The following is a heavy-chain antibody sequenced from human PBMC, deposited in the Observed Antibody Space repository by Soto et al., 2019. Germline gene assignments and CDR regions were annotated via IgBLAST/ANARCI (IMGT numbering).Heavy chain of an antibody. CDR1: GFSLSTSGVG. D-gene: IGHD2-2*01. Sequence: QITLKESGPTLVKPTQTLTLTCTFSGFSLSTSGVGVGWIRQPPGKALEWLALIYWDVDKRYSPSLKSRLTITKDTSKNQVVLTMTNMDPVDTATYYCAHSKYQLLPTLSFGYWGQGTLVTVSS. J-gene: IGHJ4*02. V-gene: IGHV2-5*02. CDR2: IYWDVDK. CDR3: AHSKYQLLPTLSFGY.